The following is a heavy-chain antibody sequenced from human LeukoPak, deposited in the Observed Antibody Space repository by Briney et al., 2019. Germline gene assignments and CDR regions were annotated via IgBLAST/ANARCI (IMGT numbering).Heavy chain of an antibody. J-gene: IGHJ4*02. Sequence: GGSLRLSCAASGFSFSSYGMHWVRQAPSKGLEWVAVIWYDGTNKYYADSVKGRFTISRDNSKNTLYLQMNSLRAEHTAVYYCARDQRGFSYSKYYFDYWGQGTLVTVSS. D-gene: IGHD5-18*01. V-gene: IGHV3-33*01. CDR1: GFSFSSYG. CDR3: ARDQRGFSYSKYYFDY. CDR2: IWYDGTNK.